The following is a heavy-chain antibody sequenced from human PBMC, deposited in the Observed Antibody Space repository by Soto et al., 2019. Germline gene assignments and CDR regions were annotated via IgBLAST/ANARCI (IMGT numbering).Heavy chain of an antibody. CDR2: ISYEGSNT. CDR3: ARVPAGSNLYFFSGLDE. V-gene: IGHV3-30-3*01. Sequence: PGGSLRLSGVASGFTFGTYAIHWGRQAPGKGLQWVALISYEGSNTYYADSVKGRFTISRDNSKNTLYLEMNTLRPEDTAVYYCARVPAGSNLYFFSGLDEWGQGASVTVSS. D-gene: IGHD1-1*01. J-gene: IGHJ6*02. CDR1: GFTFGTYA.